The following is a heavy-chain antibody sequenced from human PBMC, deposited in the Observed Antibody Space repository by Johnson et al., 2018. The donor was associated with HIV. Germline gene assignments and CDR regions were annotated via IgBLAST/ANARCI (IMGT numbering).Heavy chain of an antibody. D-gene: IGHD5-18*01. V-gene: IGHV3-66*02. Sequence: VQLVESGGGVVQPGRSLRLSCAASGLTVSSNYMSWVRQAPGKGLEWVSIIYSGGSTYYADSVKGRFTISRDNSKNTLYLQMNSLRAEDTAVYYCARAEGYIKGIGAFDIWGQGTMVTVSS. CDR1: GLTVSSNY. J-gene: IGHJ3*02. CDR3: ARAEGYIKGIGAFDI. CDR2: IYSGGST.